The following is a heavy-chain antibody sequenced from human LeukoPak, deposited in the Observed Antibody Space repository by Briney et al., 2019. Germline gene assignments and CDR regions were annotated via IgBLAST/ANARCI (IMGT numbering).Heavy chain of an antibody. D-gene: IGHD3-9*01. CDR1: GYSFGYIFSTYW. CDR2: IYPRDSDT. J-gene: IGHJ4*02. Sequence: GDSLKISCQGSGYSFGYIFSTYWIGWVRQMPGNGLEWVGIIYPRDSDTRYSPSFQGQVTISVDTSISTAYLQWSSLKASDSAMYYCARLKAHYDILTGLISPYYFDYWGQGTLVT. V-gene: IGHV5-51*01. CDR3: ARLKAHYDILTGLISPYYFDY.